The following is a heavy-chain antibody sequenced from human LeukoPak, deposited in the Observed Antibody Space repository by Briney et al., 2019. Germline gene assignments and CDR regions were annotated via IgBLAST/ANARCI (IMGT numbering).Heavy chain of an antibody. Sequence: GGSLRLSCAASGFTFSDYYMSWIRQAPGKGLEWVSYISSSSSAMYYADSMKGRFTISRDNAKNSLYLQMNNLRDEDTAVYYCARGSGNSFDYWGQGALVTVSS. D-gene: IGHD3-10*01. CDR1: GFTFSDYY. J-gene: IGHJ4*02. V-gene: IGHV3-11*04. CDR3: ARGSGNSFDY. CDR2: ISSSSSAM.